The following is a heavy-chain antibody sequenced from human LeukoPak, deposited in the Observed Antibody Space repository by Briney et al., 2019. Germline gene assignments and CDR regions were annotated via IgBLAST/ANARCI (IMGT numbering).Heavy chain of an antibody. Sequence: SETLSLTCTVSGGSISSSNYYWAWIRQPPGKGLEWIGSFYYSGSTYYNPSLKSRVTISVDTSKNQFSLKLSSVTAADTAVYYCARHFEDFGYSSTGFDYWGQGTLVTVSS. CDR2: FYYSGST. CDR1: GGSISSSNYY. CDR3: ARHFEDFGYSSTGFDY. D-gene: IGHD6-13*01. J-gene: IGHJ4*02. V-gene: IGHV4-39*01.